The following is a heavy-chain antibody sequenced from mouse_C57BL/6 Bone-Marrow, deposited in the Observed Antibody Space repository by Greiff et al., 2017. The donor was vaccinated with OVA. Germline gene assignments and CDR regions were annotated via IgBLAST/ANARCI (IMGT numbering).Heavy chain of an antibody. CDR1: GYTFTDYN. Sequence: VHVKQSGPELVKPGASVKMSCKASGYTFTDYNMHWVKQSHGKSLEWIGYINPNNGGTSYNQKFKGKATLTVNKSSSTAYMELRSLTSEDSAVYDCGLTATVYWYFDVWGTGTTVTVSS. V-gene: IGHV1-22*01. CDR2: INPNNGGT. D-gene: IGHD4-1*01. CDR3: GLTATVYWYFDV. J-gene: IGHJ1*03.